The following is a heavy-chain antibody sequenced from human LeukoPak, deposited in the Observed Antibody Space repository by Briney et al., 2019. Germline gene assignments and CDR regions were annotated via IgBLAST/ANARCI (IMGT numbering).Heavy chain of an antibody. J-gene: IGHJ5*02. D-gene: IGHD1-26*01. CDR2: IDKKDNFHAT. V-gene: IGHV3-73*01. CDR1: GFTFSGCA. Sequence: GGSLKLSCAASGFTFSGCAIHWVRQSSGKGLEWVGHIDKKDNFHATAYAASVQGRFSISRDDSKNTAFLHKSSLKTEDMALYYCTRDSGTYNWLDPWGQGTLVTVSS. CDR3: TRDSGTYNWLDP.